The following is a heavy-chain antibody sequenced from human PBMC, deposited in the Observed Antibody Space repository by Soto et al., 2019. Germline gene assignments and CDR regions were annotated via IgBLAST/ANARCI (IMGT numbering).Heavy chain of an antibody. V-gene: IGHV1-2*02. J-gene: IGHJ4*02. CDR3: AREGQWGSDILTGHSHSYYFDY. CDR2: INPNSGCT. Sequence: ASVRVSCKASGYTFTGYYMHWGRQAPGQGLEWMGWINPNSGCTNYAQKFQGRVTMTRDTSISTAYMELSRLRSDDTAVYYCAREGQWGSDILTGHSHSYYFDYSVQSTLVTVSS. CDR1: GYTFTGYY. D-gene: IGHD3-9*01.